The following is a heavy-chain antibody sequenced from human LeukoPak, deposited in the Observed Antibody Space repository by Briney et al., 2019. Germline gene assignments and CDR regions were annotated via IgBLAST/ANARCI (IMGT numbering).Heavy chain of an antibody. Sequence: PGGSLRLSCAASGISFRSYGMHWVRQAPGKGLEWVTFIWYDASNKYYAESVKGRFTISRDNSKNTLYLEMNSLRAEDTAVYHCAKDPRDSSSWYFDYWGQGTLVTVSS. J-gene: IGHJ4*02. CDR2: IWYDASNK. D-gene: IGHD6-13*01. V-gene: IGHV3-30*02. CDR3: AKDPRDSSSWYFDY. CDR1: GISFRSYG.